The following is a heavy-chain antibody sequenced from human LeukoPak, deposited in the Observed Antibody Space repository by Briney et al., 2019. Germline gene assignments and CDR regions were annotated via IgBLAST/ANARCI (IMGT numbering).Heavy chain of an antibody. CDR3: ARGGLLQNWFDP. Sequence: SETLSLTCTVSDGSISSYYWSWIRQPPGEGLEWIGYIYYSGSTNYNPSLKSRVTISVDTSKNQFSLKLSSVTAADTAVYYCARGGLLQNWFDPWGQGTLVTVSS. CDR2: IYYSGST. CDR1: DGSISSYY. V-gene: IGHV4-59*01. J-gene: IGHJ5*02. D-gene: IGHD2/OR15-2a*01.